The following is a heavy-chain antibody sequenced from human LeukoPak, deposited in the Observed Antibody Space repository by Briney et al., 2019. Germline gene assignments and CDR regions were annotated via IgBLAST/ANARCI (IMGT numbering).Heavy chain of an antibody. V-gene: IGHV4-59*02. D-gene: IGHD2-21*01. CDR3: AREANSPTARYWYFDL. J-gene: IGHJ2*01. CDR2: VYYSGST. CDR1: GGSVSSYY. Sequence: PSETLSLTCTVSGGSVSSYYWSWMRQSPGKGLEWIGYVYYSGSTNYNPALKSRVTISLDTSEIQFSLKLSSVTAADTAVYYCAREANSPTARYWYFDLWGRGTQVTVSS.